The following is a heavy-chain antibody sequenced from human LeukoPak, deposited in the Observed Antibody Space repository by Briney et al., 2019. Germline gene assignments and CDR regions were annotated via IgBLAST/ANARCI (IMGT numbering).Heavy chain of an antibody. CDR1: GGSISSYY. Sequence: SETLSLTCTVSGGSISSYYWGWIRQPPGKGLEWIGSIYYSGSTYYNPSFKSRVTISVDTSKNQFSLKLSSVTAADTAVYYCARFSGSYGNYYYYMDVWGKGTTVTVSS. J-gene: IGHJ6*03. V-gene: IGHV4-39*01. CDR2: IYYSGST. CDR3: ARFSGSYGNYYYYMDV. D-gene: IGHD1-26*01.